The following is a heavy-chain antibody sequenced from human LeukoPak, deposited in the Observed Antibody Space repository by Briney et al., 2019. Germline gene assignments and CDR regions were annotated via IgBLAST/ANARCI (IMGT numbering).Heavy chain of an antibody. J-gene: IGHJ4*02. Sequence: SETLSLTCTVSGGSISSGGYYWSWIRQHPGKGLEWIGYIYYSGSTYYNPSLKSRVTISVDTSKNQFSLKLSSVTAADTAVYYCARLPMVRGVIITEIMFDYWGQGTLVTVSS. CDR2: IYYSGST. CDR1: GGSISSGGYY. D-gene: IGHD3-10*01. V-gene: IGHV4-31*03. CDR3: ARLPMVRGVIITEIMFDY.